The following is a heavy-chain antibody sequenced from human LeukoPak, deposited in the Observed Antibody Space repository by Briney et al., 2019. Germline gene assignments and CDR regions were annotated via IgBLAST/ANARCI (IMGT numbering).Heavy chain of an antibody. J-gene: IGHJ4*02. D-gene: IGHD6-13*01. CDR1: GYTFTSYY. Sequence: SVKVSCKASGYTFTSYYMHWVRQAPGQGLEWMGIINPSGCSTSYAQKSQGRVTMTRDTSTGTVYMGLSSLRSEDTAVYYCARDEGIAAAGVDYWGQGTLVTVSS. V-gene: IGHV1-46*01. CDR2: INPSGCST. CDR3: ARDEGIAAAGVDY.